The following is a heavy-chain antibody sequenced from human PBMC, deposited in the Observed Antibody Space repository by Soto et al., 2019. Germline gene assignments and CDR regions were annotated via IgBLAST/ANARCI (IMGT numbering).Heavy chain of an antibody. CDR2: IGRSSDSI. Sequence: GESLKISCAASGFTFTGYGMNWVRQAPGKGLEWISSIGRSSDSIYYADSVKGRFTISRDNAKDSLYLQMNSLRDEDTALYYCARVRGTPLYGMDVWGQGTKVTVSS. V-gene: IGHV3-48*02. D-gene: IGHD3-10*01. CDR1: GFTFTGYG. CDR3: ARVRGTPLYGMDV. J-gene: IGHJ6*02.